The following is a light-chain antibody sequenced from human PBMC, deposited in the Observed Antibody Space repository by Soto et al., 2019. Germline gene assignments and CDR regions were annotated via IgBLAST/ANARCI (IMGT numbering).Light chain of an antibody. Sequence: QSALAQPASVSGSPGQSITISCAGTSSDVGSYNLVSWYQNHPGKAPKLMIYEGSKRPSGVSNRFSGSKSGNTASLTISGLQAADEADYFCFSYAGSSTYVFANGPKVTV. CDR2: EGS. CDR3: FSYAGSSTYV. J-gene: IGLJ1*01. V-gene: IGLV2-23*01. CDR1: SSDVGSYNL.